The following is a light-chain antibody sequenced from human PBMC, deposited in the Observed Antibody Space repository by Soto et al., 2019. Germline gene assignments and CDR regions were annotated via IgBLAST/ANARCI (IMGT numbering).Light chain of an antibody. Sequence: DIQMTQSPSTLSASVGDRVTITCRASQSIDRRLAWYQQRPGRAPKLLIYDVANLESGGLARFSGSGSEPEFPLTISSLQPDDFAIYYGQQYKSYPLTFGGGTKVEIK. CDR3: QQYKSYPLT. CDR1: QSIDRR. J-gene: IGKJ4*01. V-gene: IGKV1-5*01. CDR2: DVA.